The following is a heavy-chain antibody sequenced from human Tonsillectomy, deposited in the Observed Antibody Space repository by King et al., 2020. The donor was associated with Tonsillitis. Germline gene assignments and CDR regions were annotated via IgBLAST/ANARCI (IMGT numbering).Heavy chain of an antibody. CDR1: GDSINNGGYY. Sequence: MQLQESGPGLVKPSQTLSLTCTVSGDSINNGGYYWSWIRQPAGKGLEWIGRIYISGNTNYNPSLESRLTISLDTSKNQFSLILRSVTAADTAMYYCARGPYYYDSSGYFDYWGQGTLVAGSS. D-gene: IGHD3-22*01. CDR2: IYISGNT. J-gene: IGHJ4*02. V-gene: IGHV4-61*02. CDR3: ARGPYYYDSSGYFDY.